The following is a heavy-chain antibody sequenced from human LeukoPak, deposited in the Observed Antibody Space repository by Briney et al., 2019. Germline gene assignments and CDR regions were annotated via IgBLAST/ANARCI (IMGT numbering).Heavy chain of an antibody. CDR3: ARPRAIYGSGSYYY. J-gene: IGHJ4*02. CDR2: IYYSGST. V-gene: IGHV4-39*07. Sequence: SETLSLTCTVSGGSISSSSYYWGWIRQPPGKGLEWIGSIYYSGSTYYNPSLKSRVTISVDTSKNQFSLKLSSVTAADTAVYYCARPRAIYGSGSYYYWGQGTLITVSS. D-gene: IGHD3-10*01. CDR1: GGSISSSSYY.